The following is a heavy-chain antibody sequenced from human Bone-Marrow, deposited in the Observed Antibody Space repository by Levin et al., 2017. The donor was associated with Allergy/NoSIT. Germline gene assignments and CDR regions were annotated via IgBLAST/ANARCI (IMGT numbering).Heavy chain of an antibody. Sequence: SGGSLRLSCTVSGGSIESSSHYWAWIRQSPGKGLDWIGTIYFTGSAYYNWSLNNGVTISVDTSKNQFSLRLSSVTAADTAMYYCASFRSSWASRPPTRIGGLFDFWGQGTLVTVSS. D-gene: IGHD3-10*01. CDR3: ASFRSSWASRPPTRIGGLFDF. V-gene: IGHV4-39*01. J-gene: IGHJ4*02. CDR1: GGSIESSSHY. CDR2: IYFTGSA.